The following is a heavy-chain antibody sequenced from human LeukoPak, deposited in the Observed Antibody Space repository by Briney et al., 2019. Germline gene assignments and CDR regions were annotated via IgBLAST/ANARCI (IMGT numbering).Heavy chain of an antibody. D-gene: IGHD6-13*01. V-gene: IGHV3-21*01. CDR3: ARDAKTGYSSSWPYYYGMDV. CDR1: GFTFSSYS. Sequence: GGSLRLSCAASGFTFSSYSMNWVRQAPGKGLEWVSSISSSSSYIYYADSVKGRFTISRDNAKNSLYLQMNSLGAEDTAVYYCARDAKTGYSSSWPYYYGMDVWGQGTTVTVSS. CDR2: ISSSSSYI. J-gene: IGHJ6*02.